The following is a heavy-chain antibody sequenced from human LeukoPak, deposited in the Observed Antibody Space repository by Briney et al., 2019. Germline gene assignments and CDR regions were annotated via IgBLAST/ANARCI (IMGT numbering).Heavy chain of an antibody. CDR3: VRVIAAAGTDYYYYGMDV. J-gene: IGHJ6*02. V-gene: IGHV1-18*01. CDR1: GYTFTSYG. Sequence: GASVKVSCKASGYTFTSYGISWVRQAPGQGLEWMGWISAYNGNTNYAQKLQGRVTMTTDTSTSTAYMELRSLRSDDTAVYYCVRVIAAAGTDYYYYGMDVWGQGTTVTVSS. CDR2: ISAYNGNT. D-gene: IGHD6-13*01.